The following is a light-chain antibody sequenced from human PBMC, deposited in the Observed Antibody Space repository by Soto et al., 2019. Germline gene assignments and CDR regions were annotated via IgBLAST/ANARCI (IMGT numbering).Light chain of an antibody. V-gene: IGKV3-20*01. Sequence: EIVFTHSPVTLTRSRGARATLSCRASQSVSNNYLAWYQQKPGQAPRLLIYGATSRATGIPDRFSGSGSGTDFTLTISRLEPEDFAVYFCQQYNYLITFGQGTRLEIK. CDR1: QSVSNNY. CDR2: GAT. J-gene: IGKJ5*01. CDR3: QQYNYLIT.